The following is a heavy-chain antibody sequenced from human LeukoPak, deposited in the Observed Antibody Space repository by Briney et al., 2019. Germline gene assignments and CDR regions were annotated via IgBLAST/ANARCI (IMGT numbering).Heavy chain of an antibody. D-gene: IGHD3-16*02. CDR2: IYVTGT. CDR3: ARHIGGGIEDMDV. J-gene: IGHJ6*03. CDR1: GGSIGTYY. V-gene: IGHV4-59*08. Sequence: SETLSLTCTVSGGSIGTYYWSWVRQSPGTGLEWIGYIYVTGTRYNTYLQSRVTISVDRSSNQFFLQMTSVAAADTAVYYCARHIGGGIEDMDVWGRGTKVTVSS.